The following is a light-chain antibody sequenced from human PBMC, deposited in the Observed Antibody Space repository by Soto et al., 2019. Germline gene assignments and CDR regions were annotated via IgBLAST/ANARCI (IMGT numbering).Light chain of an antibody. Sequence: QSVLTQPHSASGTPGQRVTLSCSGGSSNIGTHHVYWYQHLPGTAPKLLIYRHTLRPSGVPDRFSASKSGTSASLAISGLRSYYEDDYYCAAWADSLSGWVFGGGTKLTVL. V-gene: IGLV1-47*01. CDR3: AAWADSLSGWV. CDR1: SSNIGTHH. CDR2: RHT. J-gene: IGLJ3*02.